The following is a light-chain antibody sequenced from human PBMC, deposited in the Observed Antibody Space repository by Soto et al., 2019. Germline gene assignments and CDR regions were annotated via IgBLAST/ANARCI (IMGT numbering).Light chain of an antibody. V-gene: IGKV3-20*01. CDR3: QQYSSSPRT. CDR2: GAS. J-gene: IGKJ1*01. Sequence: EVVLTQSPGTLSLSPGDRATLSCRASQSVSSNYLAWYQKKPGQAPRLLIYGASSRATGIPDRFSGSGSGTDFSLTISRLEPEDSGVYYCQQYSSSPRTFGQGTKVEIK. CDR1: QSVSSNY.